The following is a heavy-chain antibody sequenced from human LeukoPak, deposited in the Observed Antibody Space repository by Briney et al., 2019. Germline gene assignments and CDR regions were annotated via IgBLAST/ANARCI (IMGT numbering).Heavy chain of an antibody. CDR1: GGSISSYY. CDR3: AREKYYYDSSGSPNWFDP. D-gene: IGHD3-22*01. Sequence: SETLSLTCTVSGGSISSYYWSWIRQPPGKGLEWIGYIYYSGSTNYNPSLKSRVTISVDTSKNQFSLKLSFVTAADTAVYYCAREKYYYDSSGSPNWFDPWGQGTLVTVSS. V-gene: IGHV4-59*01. CDR2: IYYSGST. J-gene: IGHJ5*02.